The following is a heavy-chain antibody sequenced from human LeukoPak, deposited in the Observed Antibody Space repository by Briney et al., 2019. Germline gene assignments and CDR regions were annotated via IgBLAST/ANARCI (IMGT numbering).Heavy chain of an antibody. CDR2: IYYSGST. J-gene: IGHJ4*02. D-gene: IGHD3-10*01. V-gene: IGHV4-59*01. CDR3: ARIYGSGFDY. CDR1: GGSISSYY. Sequence: SETLSLTCTVSGGSISSYYWSWIRQPPGKGLEWIGYIYYSGSTNYSPSLKSRVTISVDTSKNQFSLKLSSVTAADTAVYYCARIYGSGFDYWGQGTLVTVSS.